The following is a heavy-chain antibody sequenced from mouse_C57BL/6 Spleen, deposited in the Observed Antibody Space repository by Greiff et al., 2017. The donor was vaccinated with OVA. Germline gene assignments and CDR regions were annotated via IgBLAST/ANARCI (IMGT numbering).Heavy chain of an antibody. CDR1: GYTFTSYW. CDR3: ARSFHYYGSSWDYYAMDY. CDR2: IHPNSGST. J-gene: IGHJ4*01. V-gene: IGHV1-64*01. Sequence: QVQLQQPGAELVKPGASVKLSCKASGYTFTSYWMHWVKQRPGQGLEWIGMIHPNSGSTNYNEKFKSKATLTVYKSSSTAYMQLSSLTSEDSAVYYCARSFHYYGSSWDYYAMDYWGQGTSVTVSS. D-gene: IGHD1-1*01.